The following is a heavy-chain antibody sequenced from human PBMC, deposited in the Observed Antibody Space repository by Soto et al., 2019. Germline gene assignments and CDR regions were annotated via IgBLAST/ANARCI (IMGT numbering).Heavy chain of an antibody. CDR3: AREPITVTTYCFDY. V-gene: IGHV1-2*02. J-gene: IGHJ4*02. CDR1: GYTFTGYY. D-gene: IGHD4-17*01. CDR2: INPNSGGT. Sequence: ASVKFSCKDSGYTFTGYYMHWVRQAPGQGLEGVGWINPNSGGTNYAQKFQGRVTMTRDASISTAYMELSRLRSDDTAVYYCAREPITVTTYCFDYWGQGTLVTVS.